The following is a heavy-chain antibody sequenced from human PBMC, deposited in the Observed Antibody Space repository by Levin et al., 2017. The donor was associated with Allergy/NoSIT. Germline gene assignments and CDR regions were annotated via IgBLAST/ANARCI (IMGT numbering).Heavy chain of an antibody. CDR3: ARLPNVLLWFGESSDY. J-gene: IGHJ4*02. Sequence: SETLSLTCTVSGGSISSSSYYWGWIRQPPGKGLEWIGSIYYSGSTYYNPSLKSRVTISVDTSKNQFSLKLSSVTAADTAVYYCARLPNVLLWFGESSDYWGQGTLVTVSS. V-gene: IGHV4-39*01. D-gene: IGHD3-10*01. CDR2: IYYSGST. CDR1: GGSISSSSYY.